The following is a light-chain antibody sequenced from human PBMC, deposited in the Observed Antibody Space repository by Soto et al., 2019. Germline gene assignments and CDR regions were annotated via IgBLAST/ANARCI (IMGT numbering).Light chain of an antibody. V-gene: IGLV1-47*01. CDR2: RNN. Sequence: QAVVTQPPSASGTPGQRVTISCSGSSSNIGSNYVYWYQQLPGTAPKLLIYRNNQRPSGVPDRFSGSKSGTSASLAISGLRSEDEADYYCAAWDDSLSGQDVFGTGTKLTVL. CDR3: AAWDDSLSGQDV. J-gene: IGLJ1*01. CDR1: SSNIGSNY.